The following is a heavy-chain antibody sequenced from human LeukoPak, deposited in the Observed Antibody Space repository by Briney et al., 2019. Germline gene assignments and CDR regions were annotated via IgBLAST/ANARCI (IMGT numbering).Heavy chain of an antibody. CDR3: ARDSSGRQSGDY. Sequence: ASVKVSCKASGYAFTSYGISWVRQAPGQGLEWMGWISAYNGNTNYAQKLQGRVTMTTDTSTSTAYMELSRLRSDDTAVYYCARDSSGRQSGDYWGQGTLVTVSS. J-gene: IGHJ4*02. CDR1: GYAFTSYG. CDR2: ISAYNGNT. D-gene: IGHD2-15*01. V-gene: IGHV1-18*01.